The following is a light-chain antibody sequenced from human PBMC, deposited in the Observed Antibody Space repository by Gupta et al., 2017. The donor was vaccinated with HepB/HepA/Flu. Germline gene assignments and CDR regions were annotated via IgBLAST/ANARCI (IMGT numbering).Light chain of an antibody. V-gene: IGLV3-21*03. CDR3: QVWGSTNDHV. CDR1: GSGSKS. J-gene: IGLJ1*01. CDR2: DDS. Sequence: SYVLTQPPSVSVAPGKTARITCGGTGSGSKSVHWYQQKSGQAPILVVYDDSHRPAGIPERFSGSNAGDTATLTISRVVAGDEADYYCQVWGSTNDHVFGTGSKVTVL.